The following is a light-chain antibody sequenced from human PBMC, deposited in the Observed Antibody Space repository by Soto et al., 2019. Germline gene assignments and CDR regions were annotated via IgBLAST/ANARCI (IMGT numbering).Light chain of an antibody. V-gene: IGLV4-60*02. CDR1: SGHSSYI. CDR3: ETWDSNTYV. J-gene: IGLJ1*01. CDR2: LEGSGSY. Sequence: QLVLTQSSSASGSLGSSVKLTCTLSSGHSSYIIAWHQQQPGKAPRYLMKLEGSGSYNKGSGVPDRFSGSSSGADRYLTISNLQFEDEADYYCETWDSNTYVFGTGTKLTVL.